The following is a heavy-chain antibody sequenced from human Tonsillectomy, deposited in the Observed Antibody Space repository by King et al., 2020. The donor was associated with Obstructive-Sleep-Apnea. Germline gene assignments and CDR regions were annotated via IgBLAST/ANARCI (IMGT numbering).Heavy chain of an antibody. Sequence: VQLVESGAEVKKPGASVKVSCKASGYTFTSYDINWVRQAPGQGLEWMGWMNPNSGNTGYAQKFQGRVTMTRNTSINTAYMELGSLRSADTAVYYCARGSRTFDIWGQGTMVTVSS. J-gene: IGHJ3*02. CDR2: MNPNSGNT. V-gene: IGHV1-8*01. CDR1: GYTFTSYD. CDR3: ARGSRTFDI. D-gene: IGHD1-14*01.